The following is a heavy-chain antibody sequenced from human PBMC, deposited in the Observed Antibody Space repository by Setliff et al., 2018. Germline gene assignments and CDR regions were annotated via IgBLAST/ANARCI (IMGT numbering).Heavy chain of an antibody. Sequence: PGGSLRLSCAASGFTFISYSMNWVRQAPGKGLEWVANTKQDGSEKYYVDSVKGRFTISRDNAKNSLYLQMNSLRAEDTAVYYCTRVHTFGGTNNWFDPWGQETLDTVSS. CDR2: TKQDGSEK. J-gene: IGHJ5*02. CDR3: TRVHTFGGTNNWFDP. V-gene: IGHV3-7*01. D-gene: IGHD3-16*01. CDR1: GFTFISYS.